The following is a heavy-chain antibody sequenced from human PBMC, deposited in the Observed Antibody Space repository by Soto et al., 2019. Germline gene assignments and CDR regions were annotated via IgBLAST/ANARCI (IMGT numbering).Heavy chain of an antibody. CDR1: GYSFTSYW. CDR2: IYPGDSDT. J-gene: IGHJ5*02. CDR3: ARAVRVRYDSSGRWFDP. D-gene: IGHD3-22*01. Sequence: GESLKSSCKGSGYSFTSYWIGWVRQMPGKGLEWMGIIYPGDSDTRYSPSFQGQVTISADKSISTAYLQWSSLKASDTAMYYCARAVRVRYDSSGRWFDPWGQGTLVTVSS. V-gene: IGHV5-51*01.